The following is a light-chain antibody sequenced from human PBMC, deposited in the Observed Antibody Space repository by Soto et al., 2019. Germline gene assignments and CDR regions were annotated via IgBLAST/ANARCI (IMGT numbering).Light chain of an antibody. J-gene: IGLJ1*01. CDR1: DSSIGAGYD. CDR3: QSYDNSLSGSYV. CDR2: GNS. Sequence: QSVLRQPPSWPGAPGQRVTISCTGSDSSIGAGYDVHWYQQLPGTPPKVLIYGNSNRPSGVPDRFSASKSGTSASLAITGLQAEDEADYYCQSYDNSLSGSYVFGSGTKVNVL. V-gene: IGLV1-40*01.